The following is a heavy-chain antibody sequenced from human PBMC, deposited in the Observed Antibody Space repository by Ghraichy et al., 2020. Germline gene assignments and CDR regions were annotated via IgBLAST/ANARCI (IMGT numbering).Heavy chain of an antibody. D-gene: IGHD6-13*01. J-gene: IGHJ4*02. CDR2: ISGSGGST. CDR1: GFTFSSYA. Sequence: RGSLRLSCAASGFTFSSYAMSWVRQAPGKGLEWVSVISGSGGSTYYADSMKGRFTISRDNSKNTLYLQMNSLRAEDTAIYYCAKDETFIAALYYFDYWGQGTLVTVSS. CDR3: AKDETFIAALYYFDY. V-gene: IGHV3-23*01.